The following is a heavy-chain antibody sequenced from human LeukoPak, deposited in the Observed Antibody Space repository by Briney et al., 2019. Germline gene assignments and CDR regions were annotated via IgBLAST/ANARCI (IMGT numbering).Heavy chain of an antibody. D-gene: IGHD2-8*02. CDR1: RFSVSGNY. V-gene: IGHV3-53*01. Sequence: RGSLRLSRAASRFSVSGNYLTWVRPVLRNGQECLSDFYRGGDAEHAPPAQCRVTISRHNSMQTLYLQMNSLKCDDTAVHCFTGGFRFPYAFDHWGQGTLVTVSS. J-gene: IGHJ4*02. CDR3: TGGFRFPYAFDH. CDR2: FYRGGDA.